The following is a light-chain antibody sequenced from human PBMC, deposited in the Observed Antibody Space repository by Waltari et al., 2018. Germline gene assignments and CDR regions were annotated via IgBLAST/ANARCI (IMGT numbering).Light chain of an antibody. CDR2: RDY. V-gene: IGLV3-9*01. Sequence: SYALTQPLSVSVVLGQTATITCGGNNIGRKNVHWYQQKPGQAPLLVIYRDYNRPSGIPERFSGSNSGNTATLSISGAQAGDEADYYCQVWDSNTAVFGGGTKLTVL. CDR1: NIGRKN. CDR3: QVWDSNTAV. J-gene: IGLJ3*02.